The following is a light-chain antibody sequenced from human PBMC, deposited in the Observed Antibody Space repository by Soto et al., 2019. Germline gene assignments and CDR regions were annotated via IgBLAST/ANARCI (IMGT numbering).Light chain of an antibody. CDR2: KAS. CDR3: QQYNSYSTWT. CDR1: QSISSR. Sequence: DIQMTQSPSTLSASVGDRVTITCRASQSISSRLAWYQQKPGKAPQVLIYKASSLQSGVPSRFSGSGSGTEFTLTISSLQPDDFATYYCQQYNSYSTWTFGQGIKVEIK. J-gene: IGKJ1*01. V-gene: IGKV1-5*03.